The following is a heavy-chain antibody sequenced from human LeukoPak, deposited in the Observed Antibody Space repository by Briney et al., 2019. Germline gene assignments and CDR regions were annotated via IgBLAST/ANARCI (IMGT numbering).Heavy chain of an antibody. Sequence: SETLSLTCTVSGGSITNRSHYWGWIRQPPGKGLEWIGSIHYGGSTFNTPSLKSRVTVSVDTSKNQFSLKLTSVTAADTAVYYCASYTSYGEYFQHWGQGTLVTVSS. CDR3: ASYTSYGEYFQH. V-gene: IGHV4-39*01. CDR1: GGSITNRSHY. CDR2: IHYGGST. D-gene: IGHD3-10*01. J-gene: IGHJ1*01.